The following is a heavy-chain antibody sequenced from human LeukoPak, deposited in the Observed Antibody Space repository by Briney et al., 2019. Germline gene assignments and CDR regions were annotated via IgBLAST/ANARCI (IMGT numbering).Heavy chain of an antibody. CDR3: ARASDTAMVHFDY. CDR2: IYYSGST. CDR1: GGSISSGGYY. Sequence: PSETLSLTCTVSGGSISSGGYYWSWIRQHPGKGLEWIGHIYYSGSTYYNPSLKSRVTISVDTSKNQFSLKLSSVTAADTAVYYCARASDTAMVHFDYWGQGTLVTVSS. J-gene: IGHJ4*02. V-gene: IGHV4-31*03. D-gene: IGHD5-18*01.